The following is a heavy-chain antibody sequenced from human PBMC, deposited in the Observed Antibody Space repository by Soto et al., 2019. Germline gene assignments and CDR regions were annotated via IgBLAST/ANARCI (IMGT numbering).Heavy chain of an antibody. J-gene: IGHJ3*01. D-gene: IGHD2-2*01. CDR2: IYYSGST. CDR3: VRGDPGACSSTSCSDAFDL. CDR1: GGSISSGDYY. Sequence: QVQLQESGPGLVKPSQTLSLTCTVSGGSISSGDYYWNWIRQPPGKGLEGIGSIYYSGSTYYSPSIKSRVTIAVGTSTNQFSLKQRSVTAADTAVYYCVRGDPGACSSTSCSDAFDLWGRGTMVAVSS. V-gene: IGHV4-30-4*01.